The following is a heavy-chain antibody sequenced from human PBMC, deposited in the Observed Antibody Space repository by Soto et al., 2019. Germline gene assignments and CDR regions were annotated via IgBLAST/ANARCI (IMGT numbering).Heavy chain of an antibody. CDR2: ISYDGSNK. CDR3: AKDIPRAPGSGSYWSSKRNYYYYGMDV. V-gene: IGHV3-30*18. J-gene: IGHJ6*02. Sequence: GGSLRLSCAASGFTFSSYGMHWVRQAPGKGLEWVAVISYDGSNKYYADSVKGRFTISRDNSKNTLYLQMNSLRAEDTAVYYCAKDIPRAPGSGSYWSSKRNYYYYGMDVWGQGTTVTVSS. D-gene: IGHD3-10*01. CDR1: GFTFSSYG.